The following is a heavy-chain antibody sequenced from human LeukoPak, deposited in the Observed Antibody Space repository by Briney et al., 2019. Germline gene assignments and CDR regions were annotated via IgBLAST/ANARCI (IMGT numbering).Heavy chain of an antibody. Sequence: PSETLSLTCTVSGGSISSSSYYWGWIRQPPGKGLEWIGSIYYSGSTYYNPSLKSRVTISVDTSKNQFSLKLSSVTAADTAVYYCARDPYVTSFDYWGQGTLVTVSS. V-gene: IGHV4-39*07. D-gene: IGHD3-16*01. J-gene: IGHJ4*02. CDR1: GGSISSSSYY. CDR3: ARDPYVTSFDY. CDR2: IYYSGST.